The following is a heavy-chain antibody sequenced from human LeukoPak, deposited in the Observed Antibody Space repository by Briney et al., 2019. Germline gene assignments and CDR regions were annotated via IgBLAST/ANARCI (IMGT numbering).Heavy chain of an antibody. CDR2: IYYSGST. CDR1: GGSISSSSYY. J-gene: IGHJ4*02. V-gene: IGHV4-39*01. D-gene: IGHD3-3*01. Sequence: SETLSLTCTVSGGSISSSSYYWGWIRQPPGKGLEWIGSIYYSGSTYYNPSLKSRVTISVDTSKNQFSLKLSSVTAADTAVYYCARNPTGVAYDYWRQGTLVTVSS. CDR3: ARNPTGVAYDY.